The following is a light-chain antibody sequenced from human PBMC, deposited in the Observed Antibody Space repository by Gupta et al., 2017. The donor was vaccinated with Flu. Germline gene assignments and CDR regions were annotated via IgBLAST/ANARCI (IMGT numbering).Light chain of an antibody. CDR3: QQYYNSPYT. J-gene: IGKJ2*01. CDR2: WAS. CDR1: QSIFYSANNQNY. Sequence: DIVMTQSPDSLAVSLGERTTINCKSSQSIFYSANNQNYLAWYQQKPGQPPKLLFYWASIRESGVPDRFSGSGSGTDFSLTISGLHAEDVAIYYCQQYYNSPYTFGQGTKLEIK. V-gene: IGKV4-1*01.